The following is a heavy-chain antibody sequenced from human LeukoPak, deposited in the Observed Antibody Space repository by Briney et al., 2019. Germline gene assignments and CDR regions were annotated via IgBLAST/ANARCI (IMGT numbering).Heavy chain of an antibody. V-gene: IGHV4-39*01. CDR2: VFYIGST. CDR1: GGSISSNKYY. D-gene: IGHD7-27*01. Sequence: PSETLSLTCSVSGGSISSNKYYWGWIRQAPGKGLESIGSVFYIGSTFYNPSLQSRATISVDTSKNQFSLRMNSVTAADTALYFCARQPTSTGASYLSAFDLWGHGTMVIVSS. J-gene: IGHJ3*01. CDR3: ARQPTSTGASYLSAFDL.